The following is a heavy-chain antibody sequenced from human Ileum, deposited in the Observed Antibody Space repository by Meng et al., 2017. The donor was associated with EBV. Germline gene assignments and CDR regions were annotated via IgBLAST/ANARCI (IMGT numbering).Heavy chain of an antibody. V-gene: IGHV4-39*01. D-gene: IGHD6-19*01. CDR3: ARRGYSSGWYAYDY. J-gene: IGHJ4*02. Sequence: QRQLQESGPGRGKPSETLSLTCTASGGSISSSDYYWGWIRQPPGKGLEWIGSLYFSGSTYSNPSLESRVTISVDTSNNQFSLKLSSVTAADTAVYYCARRGYSSGWYAYDYWGQGTLVTVSS. CDR1: GGSISSSDYY. CDR2: LYFSGST.